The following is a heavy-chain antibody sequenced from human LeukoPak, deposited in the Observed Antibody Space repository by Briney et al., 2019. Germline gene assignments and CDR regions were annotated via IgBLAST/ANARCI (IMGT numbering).Heavy chain of an antibody. D-gene: IGHD6-13*01. CDR2: IRNDASHK. V-gene: IGHV3-30*02. Sequence: GGSLRLSCAASGFTFSSYGMHWVRQAPGKGLEWVAFIRNDASHKYYADSVKGRFTISRDNAKNSLYLQMNSLRAEDTAVYYCARQMGIAAAGADYWGQGTLVTVSS. CDR3: ARQMGIAAAGADY. CDR1: GFTFSSYG. J-gene: IGHJ4*02.